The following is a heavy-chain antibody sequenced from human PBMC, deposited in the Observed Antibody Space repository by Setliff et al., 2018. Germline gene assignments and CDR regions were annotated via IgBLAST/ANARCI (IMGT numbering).Heavy chain of an antibody. CDR2: IDWDDDK. Sequence: SGPTLVNPTETLTLTCTVSGFSLSNARMGVSWIRQPPGKALEWLARIDWDDDKYYSTSLKTRLTISKDTSKNQVVLTMTNMDPVDTATYYCARLTGTDYYYYYMDVWGKGTTVTSP. CDR1: GFSLSNARMG. J-gene: IGHJ6*03. CDR3: ARLTGTDYYYYYMDV. D-gene: IGHD1-7*01. V-gene: IGHV2-70*11.